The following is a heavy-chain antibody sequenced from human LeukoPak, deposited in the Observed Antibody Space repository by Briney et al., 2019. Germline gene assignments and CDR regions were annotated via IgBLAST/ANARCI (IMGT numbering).Heavy chain of an antibody. CDR2: IYYSGST. V-gene: IGHV4-39*01. CDR1: GVSISSGSYY. D-gene: IGHD3-9*01. Sequence: SETLSLTCTVSGVSISSGSYYWGWIRQSPGKGLEWIGNIYYSGSTHYNPSLKGRVTISVDTSKNQFSLKMTSVTAADTAVYYCARHASVDGIWPRPLDYWGQGSQVTVSS. J-gene: IGHJ4*02. CDR3: ARHASVDGIWPRPLDY.